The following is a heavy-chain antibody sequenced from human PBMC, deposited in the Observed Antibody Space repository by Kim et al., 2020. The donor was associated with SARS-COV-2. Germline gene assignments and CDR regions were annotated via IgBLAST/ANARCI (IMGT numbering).Heavy chain of an antibody. D-gene: IGHD7-27*01. J-gene: IGHJ5*02. V-gene: IGHV3-48*04. CDR1: TFIFSTYN. CDR2: ITSSSTI. CDR3: ARGRNWAFDP. Sequence: GGSLRLSCAASTFIFSTYNINWVRQAPGKGLEWVSYITSSSTIYYADSVRGRFTISRDNAKNSVYLEMNSLRVEDTAVYYCARGRNWAFDPWGQGTLVTV.